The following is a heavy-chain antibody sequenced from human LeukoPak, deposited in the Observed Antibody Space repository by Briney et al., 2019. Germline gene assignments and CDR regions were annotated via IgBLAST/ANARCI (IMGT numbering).Heavy chain of an antibody. CDR2: IQDSGSA. Sequence: SETLSLTCTVSDGSISTFYWNWIRQPPGKGLEWIGYIQDSGSANYNPSLKSRVEMSVDTSKNQFSLKLRSVTAADTAVYYCAREPTYYAILNERYFDYWGQGILVTVST. V-gene: IGHV4-59*01. D-gene: IGHD3-9*01. J-gene: IGHJ4*02. CDR3: AREPTYYAILNERYFDY. CDR1: DGSISTFY.